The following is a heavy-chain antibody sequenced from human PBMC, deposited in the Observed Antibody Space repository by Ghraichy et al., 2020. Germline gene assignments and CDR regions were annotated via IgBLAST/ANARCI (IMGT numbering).Heavy chain of an antibody. Sequence: SETLSLTCAVSGGSISSGGYSWSWIRQPPGKGLEWIGYIYHSGSTYYNPSLKSRVTISVDRSKNQFSLKLSSVTAADTAVYYCARQLARGAAIDYWGQGTLVTVSS. CDR2: IYHSGST. V-gene: IGHV4-30-2*01. J-gene: IGHJ4*02. CDR3: ARQLARGAAIDY. D-gene: IGHD1-26*01. CDR1: GGSISSGGYS.